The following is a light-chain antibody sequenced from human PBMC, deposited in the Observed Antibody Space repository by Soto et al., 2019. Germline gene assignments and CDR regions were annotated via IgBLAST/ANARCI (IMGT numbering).Light chain of an antibody. V-gene: IGKV1-5*03. CDR1: QSIGSW. Sequence: DIQMTQSPSTLSASVGDRVTITCRASQSIGSWLAWYQQKPGKAPKLLIYKASSLQSGVPSRFSGSGSGTEFTLTISSLQPDDFATYYCQQDNSYFGPGTKVDIK. J-gene: IGKJ3*01. CDR3: QQDNSY. CDR2: KAS.